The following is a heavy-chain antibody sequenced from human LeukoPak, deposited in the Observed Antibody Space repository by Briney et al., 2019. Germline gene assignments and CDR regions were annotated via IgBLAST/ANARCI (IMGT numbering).Heavy chain of an antibody. Sequence: GGSLRLSGVAFDFTFSTHAMSWVRQAPGKGLEWVSTISGSGGSTYYADFVKGRFTISRDNSKDTLYLQMNSLRAEDTAVYYCAKSPRDSSSWANFDYWGQGTLVTVSP. J-gene: IGHJ4*02. D-gene: IGHD6-13*01. CDR1: DFTFSTHA. CDR2: ISGSGGST. V-gene: IGHV3-23*01. CDR3: AKSPRDSSSWANFDY.